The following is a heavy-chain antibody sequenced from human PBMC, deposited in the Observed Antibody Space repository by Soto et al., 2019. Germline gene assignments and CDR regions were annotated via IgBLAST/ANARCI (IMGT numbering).Heavy chain of an antibody. V-gene: IGHV3-30*18. D-gene: IGHD6-13*01. CDR3: AKAGQQLTNYYYYGMDV. J-gene: IGHJ6*02. CDR2: ISYDGYNK. CDR1: GFTFSSYG. Sequence: PGGSLRLSCAASGFTFSSYGMHWVRQAPGKGLEWVAVISYDGYNKYYADSVKGRFTIPRDNSKNTLYLQMNSLRAEDTAVYYCAKAGQQLTNYYYYGMDVWGQGTTVTVSS.